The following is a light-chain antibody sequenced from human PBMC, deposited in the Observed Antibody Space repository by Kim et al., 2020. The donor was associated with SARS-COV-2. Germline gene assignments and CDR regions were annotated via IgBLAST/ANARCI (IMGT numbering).Light chain of an antibody. V-gene: IGKV3D-15*01. CDR2: GAS. CDR1: QSVSSN. Sequence: SPGERATLSCRASQSVSSNLAWYQQKPGQAPRLLIYGASTRATDTPARFSGSGSGTEFTLTISSLQSEDFVVYYCQQFNSWPRGTFGQGTKVDIK. J-gene: IGKJ1*01. CDR3: QQFNSWPRGT.